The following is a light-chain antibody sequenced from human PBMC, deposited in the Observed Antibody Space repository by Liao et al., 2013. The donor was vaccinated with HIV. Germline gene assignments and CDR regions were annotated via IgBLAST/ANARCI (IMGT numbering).Light chain of an antibody. CDR3: QLADSSGPA. CDR2: QDN. J-gene: IGLJ3*02. V-gene: IGLV3-1*01. CDR1: RLGEKY. Sequence: SYELSQPTAVSVSPGQTATIPCSGDRLGEKYSCWYQQKPGQSPLLVIYQDNKRPSGIPERFSGSSSGTTVTLTISGAQAEDEADYYCQLADSSGPAFGRGTKLTVL.